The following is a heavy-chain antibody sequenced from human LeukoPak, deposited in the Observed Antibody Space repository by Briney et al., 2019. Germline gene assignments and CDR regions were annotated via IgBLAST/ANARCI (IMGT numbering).Heavy chain of an antibody. Sequence: PGGSLRLSCAASGFTFINYEMNWVRQAPGKGLEWVSYINGGGETTYYADSVKGRFTISRDNAKNSLYLQMNSLRAEDTAVYYCAKVGAYSSSSLNFDYWGQGTLVTVSS. V-gene: IGHV3-48*03. J-gene: IGHJ4*02. CDR1: GFTFINYE. CDR2: INGGGETT. CDR3: AKVGAYSSSSLNFDY. D-gene: IGHD6-6*01.